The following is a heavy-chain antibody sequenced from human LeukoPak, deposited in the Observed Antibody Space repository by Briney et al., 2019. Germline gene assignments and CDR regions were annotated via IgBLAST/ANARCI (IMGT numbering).Heavy chain of an antibody. CDR3: ARAFGDSSTWPQGTDY. D-gene: IGHD6-13*01. J-gene: IGHJ4*02. V-gene: IGHV3-74*01. CDR2: ISSDGSIT. CDR1: GFTFSSYW. Sequence: GGSLRLSCAASGFTFSSYWMSWVRQAPGKGLVWVSRISSDGSITSYADSVKGRFTISRDNAKNTLYLQMNSLRAENTAVYYCARAFGDSSTWPQGTDYWGQGTLVTVSS.